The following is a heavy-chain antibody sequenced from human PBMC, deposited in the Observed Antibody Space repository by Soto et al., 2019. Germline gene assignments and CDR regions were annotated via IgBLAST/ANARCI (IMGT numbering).Heavy chain of an antibody. CDR3: ARGDSSSWDWFDP. D-gene: IGHD6-13*01. J-gene: IGHJ5*02. CDR2: IYYSGST. Sequence: SETLSLTCTVSGGSISSYYWSWIRQPPWKGLEWIGYIYYSGSTNYNPSLKSRVTISVDTSKNQFSLKLSSVTAADTAVYYCARGDSSSWDWFDPWGQGTLVTVYS. CDR1: GGSISSYY. V-gene: IGHV4-59*01.